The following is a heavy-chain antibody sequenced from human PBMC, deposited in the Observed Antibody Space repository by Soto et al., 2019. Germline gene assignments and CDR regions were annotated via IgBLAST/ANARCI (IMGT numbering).Heavy chain of an antibody. CDR3: ARERGWSGGSCYFFDY. Sequence: QVQLVQSGAEVKKPGASVKVSCKASGYTFTSYDINWVRQATGQGLEWMGWMNTNSGNTAYAQKFQGTVTMTRNTSISTACMELSRLRSEDTAVYYCARERGWSGGSCYFFDYWGQGTLVTVSS. J-gene: IGHJ4*02. V-gene: IGHV1-8*01. CDR2: MNTNSGNT. D-gene: IGHD2-15*01. CDR1: GYTFTSYD.